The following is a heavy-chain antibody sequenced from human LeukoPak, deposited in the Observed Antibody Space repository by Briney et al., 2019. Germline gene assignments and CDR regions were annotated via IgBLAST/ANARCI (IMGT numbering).Heavy chain of an antibody. CDR2: IRSKANSYAT. CDR1: GFTFSGSA. V-gene: IGHV3-73*01. J-gene: IGHJ6*03. Sequence: PGGSLRLSCAASGFTFSGSAMHWVRQASGKGLEWVGRIRSKANSYATAHAASVKGRFTISRDDSKNTAYLQMNSLKTEDTAVYYCTLSLRYFDWLPGDMDVWGKGTTVTVSS. D-gene: IGHD3-9*01. CDR3: TLSLRYFDWLPGDMDV.